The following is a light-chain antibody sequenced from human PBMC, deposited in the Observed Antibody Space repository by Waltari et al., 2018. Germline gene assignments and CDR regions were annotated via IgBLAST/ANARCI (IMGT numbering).Light chain of an antibody. V-gene: IGLV2-14*03. CDR1: SSDVGGYNY. Sequence: QSALTQPASVSGSPGQSLTISCPGTSSDVGGYNYVSWYQQHPGKAPKLIIYDVSDRPSGVSNRFSGSKSGNTASLTISGLQAEDEADYYCSSYASSSIPYVFGTGTEVTVL. CDR3: SSYASSSIPYV. CDR2: DVS. J-gene: IGLJ1*01.